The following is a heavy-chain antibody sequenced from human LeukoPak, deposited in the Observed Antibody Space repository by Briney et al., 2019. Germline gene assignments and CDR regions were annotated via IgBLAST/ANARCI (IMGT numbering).Heavy chain of an antibody. Sequence: GGSLRLSCAASEFTFSSYSMNWVRQAPGKGLEWVSSISSSSGYMYYADSVKGRFTISRDNAKNSLYLQMNSLRAEDTAVYYCARGGTGWYGYWGQGALVTVSS. D-gene: IGHD6-19*01. J-gene: IGHJ4*02. V-gene: IGHV3-21*01. CDR3: ARGGTGWYGY. CDR1: EFTFSSYS. CDR2: ISSSSGYM.